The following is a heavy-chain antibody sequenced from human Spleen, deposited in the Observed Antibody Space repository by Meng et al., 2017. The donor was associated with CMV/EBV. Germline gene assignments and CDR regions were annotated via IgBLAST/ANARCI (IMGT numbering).Heavy chain of an antibody. V-gene: IGHV3-30-3*01. CDR3: ARNYPPYGSSWGIDY. CDR1: GFTFSGYA. Sequence: GESLKISCPVSGFTFSGYAIHWVRQAPGKGLEWVAVISYDGSSKYYADSVQGRFIITRDNSKNTLYLQMNSLRAEDTGVYYCARNYPPYGSSWGIDYWGQGTPVTVSS. D-gene: IGHD6-13*01. J-gene: IGHJ4*02. CDR2: ISYDGSSK.